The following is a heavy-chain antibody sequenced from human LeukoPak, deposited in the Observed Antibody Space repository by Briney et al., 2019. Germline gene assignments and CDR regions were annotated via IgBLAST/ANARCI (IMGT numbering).Heavy chain of an antibody. CDR1: GFTFSSYA. CDR2: ISTSGAST. Sequence: GGSLRLSCAASGFTFSSYAMSWVRQAPGKGLEWVSTISTSGASTYYADSVKGRFTISRDNSKNTLYLQMNSLRAEDTAVYYCAKINTYDYVWGSSDYWGQGTLVTVSS. V-gene: IGHV3-23*01. CDR3: AKINTYDYVWGSSDY. J-gene: IGHJ4*02. D-gene: IGHD3-16*01.